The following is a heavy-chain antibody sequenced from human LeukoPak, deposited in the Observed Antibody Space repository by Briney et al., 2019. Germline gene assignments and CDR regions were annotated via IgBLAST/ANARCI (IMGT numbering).Heavy chain of an antibody. CDR1: GGSFSGYY. CDR3: ARGANHNWFDP. Sequence: SETLSLACAVYGGSFSGYYWSWIRQPPGKGLEWIGEINHSGSTNYNPSLKSRVAISVDTSKNQFSLKLSSVTAADTAVYYCARGANHNWFDPWGPGTLVTVSS. J-gene: IGHJ5*02. CDR2: INHSGST. V-gene: IGHV4-34*01.